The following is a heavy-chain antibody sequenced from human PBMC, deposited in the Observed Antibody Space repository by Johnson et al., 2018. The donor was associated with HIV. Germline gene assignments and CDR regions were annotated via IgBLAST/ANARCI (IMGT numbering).Heavy chain of an antibody. J-gene: IGHJ3*02. CDR3: ASITTIAAAGRGAFDI. V-gene: IGHV3-30-3*01. CDR2: ISYDGSNK. Sequence: QVQLVESGGGLVQPGGSLRLSCAASGFTFSSYAMSWVRQAPGKGLEWVAVISYDGSNKYYADSVKGRYTISRDNSNNTLYVQMNSLRAEDTAVYYCASITTIAAAGRGAFDIWGQGTMVTVSS. D-gene: IGHD6-13*01. CDR1: GFTFSSYA.